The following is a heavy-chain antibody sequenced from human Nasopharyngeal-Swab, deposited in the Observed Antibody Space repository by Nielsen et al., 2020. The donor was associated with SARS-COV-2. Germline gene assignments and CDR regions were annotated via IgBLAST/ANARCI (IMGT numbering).Heavy chain of an antibody. D-gene: IGHD1-26*01. CDR2: ISPYNGNT. J-gene: IGHJ4*02. CDR3: ASPTRTSGTYSLGY. V-gene: IGHV1-18*04. Sequence: ASVKVSCKASGYIFTSYGISWVRQAPGQGLEWMGWISPYNGNTNYAQKLQGRVTMTTDTSTSTAYMELRSLRSGDTAVYYCASPTRTSGTYSLGYWGQGTLVTVSS. CDR1: GYIFTSYG.